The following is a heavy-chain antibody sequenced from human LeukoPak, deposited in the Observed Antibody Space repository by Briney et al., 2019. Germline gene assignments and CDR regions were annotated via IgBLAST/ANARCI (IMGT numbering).Heavy chain of an antibody. CDR1: GGSVSSSDSY. J-gene: IGHJ4*02. CDR2: ICFSRTT. Sequence: SETLSLTCTVSGGSVSSSDSYWSWVRQPPGKGLEWIGSICFSRTTYYNPSLKSRVTMSIDTSKNHFSLKVASVTAADTAIYYCGKHFPETRREEQPLDYWGQGSLFIVSS. CDR3: GKHFPETRREEQPLDY. D-gene: IGHD6-13*01. V-gene: IGHV4-39*01.